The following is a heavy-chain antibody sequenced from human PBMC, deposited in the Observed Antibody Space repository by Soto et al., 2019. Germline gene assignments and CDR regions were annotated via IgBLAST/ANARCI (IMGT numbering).Heavy chain of an antibody. CDR3: ARVFVTVGSFEY. CDR1: GGSISSGGYP. V-gene: IGHV4-30-2*01. J-gene: IGHJ4*02. D-gene: IGHD3-10*02. CDR2: IYHSGST. Sequence: QLQLQESGSGLVKPSETLSLTCAVSGGSISSGGYPWSWIRQPPGKGLEWIGYIYHSGSTYYNPSLKSRVTISVDRSKNQFSLKLSSVTAADTAVYYCARVFVTVGSFEYWGQGTLVTVSS.